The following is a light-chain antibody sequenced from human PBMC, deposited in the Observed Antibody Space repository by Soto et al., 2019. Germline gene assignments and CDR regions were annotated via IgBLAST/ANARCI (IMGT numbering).Light chain of an antibody. J-gene: IGLJ2*01. V-gene: IGLV2-14*03. CDR3: GSYTTSSTLGV. Sequence: QSALTQPASVSGSPGQSITISCTGSSSDVGGYNFVAWYQQHPGKAPKLMIYDVSNRPSGVSNRFSGSGSGNTASLTISGLQAEDEADYYCGSYTTSSTLGVFGGGTKLTVL. CDR2: DVS. CDR1: SSDVGGYNF.